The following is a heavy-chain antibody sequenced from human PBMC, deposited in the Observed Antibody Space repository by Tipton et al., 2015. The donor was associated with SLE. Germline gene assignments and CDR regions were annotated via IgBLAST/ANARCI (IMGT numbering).Heavy chain of an antibody. J-gene: IGHJ4*02. Sequence: SLRLSCAASGFTFSSYAMSWVRQAPGKGLEWVSSISSSSSYIYYADSVKGRFTFSRDNAKNSLYLQMNSLRAEDTAVYYCARDDYYDSSGYRPYYFDYWGQGTLVTVSS. CDR3: ARDDYYDSSGYRPYYFDY. CDR2: ISSSSSYI. V-gene: IGHV3-21*01. D-gene: IGHD3-22*01. CDR1: GFTFSSYA.